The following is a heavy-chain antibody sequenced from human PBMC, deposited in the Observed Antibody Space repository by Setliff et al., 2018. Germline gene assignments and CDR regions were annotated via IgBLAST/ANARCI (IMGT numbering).Heavy chain of an antibody. J-gene: IGHJ4*02. Sequence: SETLSLTCAVYGGSFSNYYWSWIRQPPGKGLEWIGEINHSGSTNYSPSLKSRVTISVDTSKNQFSLRAEDMAVYYCATWNGRYSDYWGQGTLVTVSS. CDR3: ATWNGRYSDY. CDR2: INHSGST. V-gene: IGHV4-34*01. D-gene: IGHD1-26*01. CDR1: GGSFSNYY.